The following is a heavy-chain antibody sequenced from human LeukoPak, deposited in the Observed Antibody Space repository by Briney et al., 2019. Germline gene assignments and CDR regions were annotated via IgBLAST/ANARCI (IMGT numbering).Heavy chain of an antibody. D-gene: IGHD6-13*01. V-gene: IGHV4-38-2*02. CDR1: DYSISSGYGYY. CDR3: ARSAAAGRGYFDY. J-gene: IGHJ4*02. Sequence: SETLSLTCTVSDYSISSGYGYYWGWIRQPPGKGLEWIGSIYYSGSTYYNPSLKSRVTISVDTSKNQFSLKLSSVTAADTAVYYCARSAAAGRGYFDYWGQGTLVTVSS. CDR2: IYYSGST.